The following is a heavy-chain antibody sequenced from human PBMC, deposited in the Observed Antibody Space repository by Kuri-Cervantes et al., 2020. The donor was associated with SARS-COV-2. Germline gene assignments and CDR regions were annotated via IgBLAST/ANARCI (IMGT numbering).Heavy chain of an antibody. CDR1: GGSISSGSYY. CDR2: IYNSGST. V-gene: IGHV4-61*01. CDR3: ARVSGSGSNWAWYFDL. Sequence: GSLRLSCTVSGGSISSGSYYWSWIRQPPGKGLEWIGYIYNSGSTNCNPSLKSRVTISVDTSENQFSLKLSSVTAADTAVYHCARVSGSGSNWAWYFDLWGRGTLVTVSS. D-gene: IGHD1-26*01. J-gene: IGHJ2*01.